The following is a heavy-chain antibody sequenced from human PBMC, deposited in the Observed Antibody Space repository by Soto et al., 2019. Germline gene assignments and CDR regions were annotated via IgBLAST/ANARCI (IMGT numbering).Heavy chain of an antibody. CDR1: GYTFTGYY. V-gene: IGHV1-2*04. CDR2: INPNSGGT. D-gene: IGHD6-19*01. J-gene: IGHJ6*02. Sequence: GASVKVSCKASGYTFTGYYMHWVRQAPGQGLEWMGWINPNSGGTNYAQEFQGWVTMTRDTSISTAYMELSRLRSDDTAVYYCARADAIAVAGTGYYYYGMDVWGQGTTVTVSS. CDR3: ARADAIAVAGTGYYYYGMDV.